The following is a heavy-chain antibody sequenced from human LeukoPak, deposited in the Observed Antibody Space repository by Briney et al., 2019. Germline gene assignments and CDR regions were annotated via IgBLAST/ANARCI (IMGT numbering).Heavy chain of an antibody. V-gene: IGHV1-69*06. CDR1: GYTFINHA. CDR3: ARETVPGSYFC. J-gene: IGHJ4*02. D-gene: IGHD3-10*01. Sequence: VASVKVSCKASGYTFINHAISWVRQAPGQGLEWMGGIIPIFGTANYAQKFQGRVTITADKSTSTAYMELSSLRSEDTAVYYCARETVPGSYFCWGQGTLVTVSS. CDR2: IIPIFGTA.